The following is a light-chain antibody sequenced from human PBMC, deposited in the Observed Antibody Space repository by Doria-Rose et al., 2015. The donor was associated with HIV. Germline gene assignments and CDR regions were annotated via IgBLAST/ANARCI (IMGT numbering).Light chain of an antibody. CDR2: DGS. V-gene: IGKV3-20*01. J-gene: IGKJ1*01. CDR3: HQYGTSWT. Sequence: TQSPGTLSLFPGERATLSCRASQSFSSTYLAWYQQKPGQAPSLLIYDGSTRATGIPDRVSASGSGTDFTLTINRLEPEDFALYYCHQYGTSWTFGQGTKVEI. CDR1: QSFSSTY.